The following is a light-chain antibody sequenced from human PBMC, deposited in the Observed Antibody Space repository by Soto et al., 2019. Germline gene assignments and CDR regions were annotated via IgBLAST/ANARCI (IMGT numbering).Light chain of an antibody. CDR3: QQYGGSTRT. J-gene: IGKJ1*01. CDR1: QSVTTQ. CDR2: GAS. Sequence: VLTLSPGTLSLSPGASATLSCRASQSVTTQLAWYQQKPGQAPRLIIHGASSRATGVPDRITGSGSGTDFTLSISRLEPEDFAVYYCQQYGGSTRTFGQGTKVDNK. V-gene: IGKV3-20*01.